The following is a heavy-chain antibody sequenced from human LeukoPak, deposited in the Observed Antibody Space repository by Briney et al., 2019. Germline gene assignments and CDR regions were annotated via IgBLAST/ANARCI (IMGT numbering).Heavy chain of an antibody. CDR2: ISSSSSYI. Sequence: GGSLRLSCAASGFTFSNYGMNGVRQAPGKGLEWVSYISSSSSYIYYADSVKGRFTISRDNAKNSLYLQMNSLRAEDTAVYYCAKVLEQLVPDYWGQGTLVTVSS. J-gene: IGHJ4*02. D-gene: IGHD6-6*01. CDR3: AKVLEQLVPDY. V-gene: IGHV3-21*01. CDR1: GFTFSNYG.